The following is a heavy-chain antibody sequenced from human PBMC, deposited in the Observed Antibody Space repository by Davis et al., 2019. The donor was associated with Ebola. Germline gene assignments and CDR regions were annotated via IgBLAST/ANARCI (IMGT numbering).Heavy chain of an antibody. D-gene: IGHD2-15*01. V-gene: IGHV5-51*01. Sequence: PGGSLRLSCKGSGYSFTSYWIGWVRQMPGKGLEWMGIIYPGDSDTRYSPSFQGQDTISADKSISTAYLQWSSLKASDTAMYYCARRPLGYCSGGSCYPPDAFDIWGQGTMVTVSS. CDR1: GYSFTSYW. J-gene: IGHJ3*02. CDR2: IYPGDSDT. CDR3: ARRPLGYCSGGSCYPPDAFDI.